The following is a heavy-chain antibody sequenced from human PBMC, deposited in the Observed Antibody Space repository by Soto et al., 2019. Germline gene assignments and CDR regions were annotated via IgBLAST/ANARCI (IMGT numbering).Heavy chain of an antibody. CDR2: MYYSGTT. Sequence: PSETLSLTCAVSGGSINSDAYYWSWIRKPPGQGLEWIGHMYYSGTTYYNPSRESRLTISVDTSKNQFSLRMSSGNASDTAVYYCARDRSNSPDYFDYWGQGTLFAVSS. J-gene: IGHJ4*02. CDR1: GGSINSDAYY. D-gene: IGHD6-6*01. V-gene: IGHV4-30-4*01. CDR3: ARDRSNSPDYFDY.